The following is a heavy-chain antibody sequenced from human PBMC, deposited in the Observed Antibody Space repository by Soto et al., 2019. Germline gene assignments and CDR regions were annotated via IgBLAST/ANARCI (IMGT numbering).Heavy chain of an antibody. D-gene: IGHD2-15*01. Sequence: GGSLRLSCAASGFTFSNAWMSWVRQAPGKGLEWVGRIKSKTDGGTTDYAAPVKGRFTISRDDSKNTLYLQMNSLKTEDTAVYYCTTVLWSIVVVVAAPIDYWGQVTLVTVSS. CDR3: TTVLWSIVVVVAAPIDY. V-gene: IGHV3-15*01. CDR2: IKSKTDGGTT. CDR1: GFTFSNAW. J-gene: IGHJ4*02.